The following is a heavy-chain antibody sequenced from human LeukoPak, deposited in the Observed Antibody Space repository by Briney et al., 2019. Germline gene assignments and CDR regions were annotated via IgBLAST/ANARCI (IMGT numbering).Heavy chain of an antibody. CDR2: ISFDGNKK. CDR3: AKDWGPPEAY. Sequence: GRSLRLSCAGSGFTFSSYALHWVRQAPGKGLEWMAVISFDGNKKYYADSVKGRFTISRDNSKNTLYLQMNSLRAEDTAVYYCAKDWGPPEAYWGQGTLVTVSS. V-gene: IGHV3-30-3*01. CDR1: GFTFSSYA. J-gene: IGHJ4*02. D-gene: IGHD3-16*01.